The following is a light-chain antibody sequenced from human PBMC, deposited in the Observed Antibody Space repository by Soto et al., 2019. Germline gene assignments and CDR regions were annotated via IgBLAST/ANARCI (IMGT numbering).Light chain of an antibody. V-gene: IGLV1-44*01. J-gene: IGLJ1*01. CDR1: SSNIGSSS. CDR2: NDN. CDR3: SSYTRSSTSYV. Sequence: QSVLTQPPSASGSPGQRVTISCSGSSSNIGSSSVNWYQQFPGTAPKLLIYNDNQWPSGVPDRFSGSRSGTSASLAISGLQSEDEADYYCSSYTRSSTSYVFGTGTKVTVL.